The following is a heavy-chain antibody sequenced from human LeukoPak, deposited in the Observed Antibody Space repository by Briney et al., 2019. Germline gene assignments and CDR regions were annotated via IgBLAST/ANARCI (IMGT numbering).Heavy chain of an antibody. CDR3: TGELLGY. CDR1: GFTLSGST. J-gene: IGHJ4*02. Sequence: DPGGSLRLSCVASGFTLSGSTMHWVRQASGKGLEWVGRIRSKVNSYATAYAASVEGRFTISRDDSKSTTYLQMNSLKTEDTAVYYFTGELLGYWGQGILVTVSS. D-gene: IGHD1-26*01. V-gene: IGHV3-73*01. CDR2: IRSKVNSYAT.